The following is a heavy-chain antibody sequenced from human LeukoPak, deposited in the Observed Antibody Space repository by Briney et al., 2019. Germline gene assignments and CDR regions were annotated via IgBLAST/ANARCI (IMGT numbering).Heavy chain of an antibody. D-gene: IGHD6-6*01. Sequence: PSETLSLTXTVSGGSISSYYWSWIRQPPGKGLEWIGYIYYSGSTNYNPSLKSRVTISVDTSKNQFSLKLSSVTAADTAVYYCARDRIAAHRDWGQGTLVTVSS. CDR1: GGSISSYY. V-gene: IGHV4-59*01. CDR3: ARDRIAAHRD. CDR2: IYYSGST. J-gene: IGHJ4*02.